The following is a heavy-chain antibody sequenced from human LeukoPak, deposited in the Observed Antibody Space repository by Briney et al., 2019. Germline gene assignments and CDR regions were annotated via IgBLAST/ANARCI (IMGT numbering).Heavy chain of an antibody. Sequence: SETLSLTCTVSGGSMSSYYWSWIRQPPGKGLEWIGYIYYSGSTNYNPSLKSRVTISVDTSKNQFSLKLSSVTAADTAVYYCARDRCSGGSCHSDYWGQGTLSPSPQ. CDR3: ARDRCSGGSCHSDY. J-gene: IGHJ4*02. CDR2: IYYSGST. V-gene: IGHV4-59*01. D-gene: IGHD2-15*01. CDR1: GGSMSSYY.